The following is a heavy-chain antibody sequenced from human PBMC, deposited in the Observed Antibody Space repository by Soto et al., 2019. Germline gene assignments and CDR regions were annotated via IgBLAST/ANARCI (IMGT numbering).Heavy chain of an antibody. CDR3: ARVGKRFNYIRYDCYNFYMDV. V-gene: IGHV4-59*01. CDR1: GGSMIHNG. D-gene: IGHD4-4*01. Sequence: LETMSLTCTVSGGSMIHNGWSWIRQPPGKRLEWIGYMYYSGNTNYNPSLRSRVTMSVDTSKNQFSLKLSSVTAADTAVYYCARVGKRFNYIRYDCYNFYMDVWGKGTTVTVPS. J-gene: IGHJ6*03. CDR2: MYYSGNT.